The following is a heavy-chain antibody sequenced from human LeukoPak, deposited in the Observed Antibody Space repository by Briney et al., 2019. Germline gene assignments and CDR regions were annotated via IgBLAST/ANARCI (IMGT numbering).Heavy chain of an antibody. CDR1: GGSFSGYY. CDR2: INHSGST. D-gene: IGHD6-19*01. V-gene: IGHV4-34*01. CDR3: ASTYSSGWEYFQH. J-gene: IGHJ1*01. Sequence: SETLSFTCAVYGGSFSGYYWSWIRQPPGKGLEWIGEINHSGSTNYNPSLKSRVTISVDTSKNQFSLKLSSVTAADTAVYYCASTYSSGWEYFQHWGQGTLVTVSS.